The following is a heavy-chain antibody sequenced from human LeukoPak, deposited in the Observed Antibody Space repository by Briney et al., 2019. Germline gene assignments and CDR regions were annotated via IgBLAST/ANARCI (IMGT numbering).Heavy chain of an antibody. CDR2: IYYSGST. Sequence: NSSETLSLTCTVSGGSMSNYYWSWIRQPPGKGLEWIGYIYYSGSTNYNPSLKSRVTISVDTSKNQFSLKLSSVTAADTAVYYCAGNYYDFWSGYPDYWGQGTLVTVSS. CDR1: GGSMSNYY. V-gene: IGHV4-59*01. CDR3: AGNYYDFWSGYPDY. J-gene: IGHJ4*02. D-gene: IGHD3-3*01.